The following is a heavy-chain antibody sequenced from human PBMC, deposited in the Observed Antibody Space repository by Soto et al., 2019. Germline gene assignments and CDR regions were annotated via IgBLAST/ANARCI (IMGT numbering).Heavy chain of an antibody. J-gene: IGHJ4*02. V-gene: IGHV4-30-4*01. D-gene: IGHD4-17*01. Sequence: KTSETLSLTCTVSGGSISSGDYYWSWIRQPPGKGLEWIGYIYYSGSTYYNPSLKSRVTISVDTSKNQFSLKLSSVTAADTAVYYCARGGVEGTDYGDPRTPVGYYFDYWGQGTLVTVSS. CDR2: IYYSGST. CDR3: ARGGVEGTDYGDPRTPVGYYFDY. CDR1: GGSISSGDYY.